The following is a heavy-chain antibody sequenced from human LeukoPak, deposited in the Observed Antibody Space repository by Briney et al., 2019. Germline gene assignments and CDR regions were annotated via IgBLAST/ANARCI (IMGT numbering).Heavy chain of an antibody. CDR2: INHSGST. CDR1: GGSFSGYY. J-gene: IGHJ4*02. Sequence: SETLSLTCAVYGGSFSGYYWSWIRQPPGKGLEWIGEINHSGSTNYNPSLKSRVTISVDTSKNQFSLKLSSVTAADTAVYYCARRTTYYYDSSGTFDYWGQGTLVTVSS. D-gene: IGHD3-22*01. CDR3: ARRTTYYYDSSGTFDY. V-gene: IGHV4-34*01.